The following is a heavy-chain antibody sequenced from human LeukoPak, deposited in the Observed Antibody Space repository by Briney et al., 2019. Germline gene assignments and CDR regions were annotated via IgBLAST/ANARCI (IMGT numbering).Heavy chain of an antibody. CDR2: INDSEIT. CDR3: ARVVNWGSPDAFDV. V-gene: IGHV4-34*01. D-gene: IGHD7-27*01. Sequence: SETLSLTCAVYGGSFSTYYWSWVRQPPGKGLEWIGEINDSEITNYNPSLKSRVTISVDTSKNQFSLKLTSVTAADTAVYYCARVVNWGSPDAFDVWGQGTMITVSS. CDR1: GGSFSTYY. J-gene: IGHJ3*01.